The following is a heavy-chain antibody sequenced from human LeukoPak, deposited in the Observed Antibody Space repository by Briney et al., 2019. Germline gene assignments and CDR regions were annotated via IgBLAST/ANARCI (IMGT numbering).Heavy chain of an antibody. J-gene: IGHJ4*02. CDR2: ISYDGSNK. CDR3: AKDVSGWPDY. D-gene: IGHD6-19*01. Sequence: PGRSLRLSCAASGFTFSSYGMHWVRQAPGKGLEWVAVISYDGSNKYYADSVKGRFTISRDNSKNTLYLQMNSLRAEDTSAYYCAKDVSGWPDYWGQGTLVTVSS. V-gene: IGHV3-30*18. CDR1: GFTFSSYG.